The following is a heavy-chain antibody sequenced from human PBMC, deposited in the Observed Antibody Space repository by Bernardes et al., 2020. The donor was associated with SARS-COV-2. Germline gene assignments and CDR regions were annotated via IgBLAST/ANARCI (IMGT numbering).Heavy chain of an antibody. V-gene: IGHV3-30*18. J-gene: IGHJ6*02. D-gene: IGHD5-18*01. CDR2: ISYDGRNK. CDR1: GFTFSSYG. CDR3: AKDRGVQLWFSFYYGMDG. Sequence: GGSLRLSCAASGFTFSSYGMHWVRQAPGKGLEWVAVISYDGRNKYYADSVKGRFTISRDNSKNTLYLQMNSLRAEDTAVYYCAKDRGVQLWFSFYYGMDGWCQGTTVTVSS.